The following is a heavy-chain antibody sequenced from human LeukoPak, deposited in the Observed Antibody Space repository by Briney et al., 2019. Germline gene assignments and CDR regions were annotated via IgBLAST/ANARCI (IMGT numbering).Heavy chain of an antibody. CDR2: IYTSGST. Sequence: SETLSLTCTVSGGSISSYYWSWIRQPAGKGLEWIGRIYTSGSTNYNPSLKNRVTMSVDTSKNQFSLKLSSVTAADTAVYYCARDLRIRGAFDIWGQGTMVTVSS. D-gene: IGHD5/OR15-5a*01. J-gene: IGHJ3*02. CDR3: ARDLRIRGAFDI. CDR1: GGSISSYY. V-gene: IGHV4-4*07.